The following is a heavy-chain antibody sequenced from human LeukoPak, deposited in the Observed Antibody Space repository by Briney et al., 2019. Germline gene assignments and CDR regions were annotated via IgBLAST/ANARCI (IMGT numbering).Heavy chain of an antibody. Sequence: KASETLSRTCNVSGGSLSSHYWSWVRESPEKGLEWIGQIYHTGSTHYNPSLRSRFAISVDTSKNKLFLNVKSVTAADTAVYYCAREGRWGMKYYFDFWGQGTLVIVSS. CDR3: AREGRWGMKYYFDF. CDR2: IYHTGST. CDR1: GGSLSSHY. V-gene: IGHV4-59*11. D-gene: IGHD4-23*01. J-gene: IGHJ4*02.